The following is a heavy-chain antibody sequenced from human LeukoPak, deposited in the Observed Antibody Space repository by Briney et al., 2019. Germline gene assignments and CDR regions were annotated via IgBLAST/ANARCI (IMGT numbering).Heavy chain of an antibody. CDR3: ARGSIAAAGIDDY. Sequence: ASVKVSCKASGYTFPSYDINWVRQATGQGLEWMGWMNPNSGNTGYAQKFQGRVTMTRNTSISTAYMELSSLRSEDTAVYYCARGSIAAAGIDDYWGQGTLVTVSS. CDR1: GYTFPSYD. V-gene: IGHV1-8*01. D-gene: IGHD6-13*01. J-gene: IGHJ4*02. CDR2: MNPNSGNT.